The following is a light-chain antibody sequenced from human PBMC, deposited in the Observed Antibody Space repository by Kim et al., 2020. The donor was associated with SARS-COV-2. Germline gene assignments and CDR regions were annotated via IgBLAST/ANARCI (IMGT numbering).Light chain of an antibody. CDR3: QTWGTGTHAV. V-gene: IGLV4-69*01. CDR2: LNSDGSH. CDR1: RGHSSYA. J-gene: IGLJ7*01. Sequence: QLVLTQSPSASASLGASVKLTCTLSRGHSSYAIAWHQQQPEKGPRYLMKLNSDGSHSKGDGIPDRFSGSSSGAERYLTISSLQSEDEADYYCQTWGTGTHAVFGGGTQLTVL.